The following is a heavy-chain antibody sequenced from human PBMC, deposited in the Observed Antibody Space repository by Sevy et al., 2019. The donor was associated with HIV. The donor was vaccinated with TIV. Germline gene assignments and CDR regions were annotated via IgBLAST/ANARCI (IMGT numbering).Heavy chain of an antibody. CDR2: ISGSGGST. D-gene: IGHD1-1*01. Sequence: GGSLRLSCAASGFTFSSYAMSWVRQAPGKGLEWVSAISGSGGSTYYAESVKGRFTISRDNSKNTLYLQMNSLRAEDTAVYYCAKASRGTTGTTRYYYYYMDVWGKGTTVTVSS. V-gene: IGHV3-23*01. CDR3: AKASRGTTGTTRYYYYYMDV. J-gene: IGHJ6*03. CDR1: GFTFSSYA.